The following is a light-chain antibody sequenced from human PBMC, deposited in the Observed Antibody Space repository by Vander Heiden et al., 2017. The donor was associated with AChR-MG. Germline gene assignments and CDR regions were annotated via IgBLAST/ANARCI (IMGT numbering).Light chain of an antibody. Sequence: QSALTQSASVSGSPGQSITISCTGTSSDIGGYNSVSWFQQHPGKAPKLVIYDVSNRPSGVSNRFSGSKSGNTASLTISGLQAEDETDYYCSSYTSSSTVVFGGGTKLTVL. CDR2: DVS. CDR1: SSDIGGYNS. V-gene: IGLV2-14*03. J-gene: IGLJ2*01. CDR3: SSYTSSSTVV.